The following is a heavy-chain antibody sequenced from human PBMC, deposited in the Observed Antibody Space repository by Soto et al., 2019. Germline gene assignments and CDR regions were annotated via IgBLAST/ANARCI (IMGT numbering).Heavy chain of an antibody. V-gene: IGHV3-48*03. Sequence: EVQLVESGGGLVQPGGSLRLSCAASGFTFSSYEMNWVRQAPGKGLEWVSYISSSGSTIYYADSVKGRFTISRDNAKNSLYLQMNSLRAEDTAVYYCARQTTVTAGDKLGYWGQGTLVTVSS. CDR1: GFTFSSYE. D-gene: IGHD4-17*01. CDR2: ISSSGSTI. CDR3: ARQTTVTAGDKLGY. J-gene: IGHJ4*02.